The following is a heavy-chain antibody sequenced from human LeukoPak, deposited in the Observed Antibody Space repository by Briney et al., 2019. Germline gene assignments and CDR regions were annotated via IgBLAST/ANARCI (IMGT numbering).Heavy chain of an antibody. CDR3: ARGVGCSSTSCYYSDY. J-gene: IGHJ4*02. Sequence: PGGSLRLSCAASGFTFSSYWMTWVRQAPGKGLEWVANIKQDGSEKYYVDSVKGRFTISRDNAKNSLYLQMNSLRVEDTAVYYCARGVGCSSTSCYYSDYWGQGTLVIVSS. V-gene: IGHV3-7*01. D-gene: IGHD2-2*01. CDR1: GFTFSSYW. CDR2: IKQDGSEK.